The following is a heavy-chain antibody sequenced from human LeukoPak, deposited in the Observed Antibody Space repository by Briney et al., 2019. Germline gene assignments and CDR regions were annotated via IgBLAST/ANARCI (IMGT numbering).Heavy chain of an antibody. D-gene: IGHD2/OR15-2a*01. CDR3: ARGEFGDYYYFYMDV. V-gene: IGHV3-23*01. J-gene: IGHJ6*03. Sequence: PGGSLRLSCAASGFTFSSYGMSWVRQAPGKGLEWVSAISGSGGSTYYADSVKGRFTISRDDAKNSLFLQVNSLRAEDTATYYCARGEFGDYYYFYMDVWGKGTTVTVSS. CDR1: GFTFSSYG. CDR2: ISGSGGST.